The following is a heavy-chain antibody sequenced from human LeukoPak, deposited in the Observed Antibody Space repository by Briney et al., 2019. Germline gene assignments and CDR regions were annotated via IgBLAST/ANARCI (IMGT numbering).Heavy chain of an antibody. D-gene: IGHD6-13*01. V-gene: IGHV4-4*07. CDR2: IYTSGST. CDR1: GGSISSYY. J-gene: IGHJ4*02. Sequence: SETLSLTCTVSGGSISSYYWSWIRQPAGKGLEWIGRIYTSGSTNYNPSLKSRVTISVDTSKNQFSLKLSSVTAADTAVYYCARGVLGPGGSSSWYRGVSAPLFDYWGQGTLVTVSS. CDR3: ARGVLGPGGSSSWYRGVSAPLFDY.